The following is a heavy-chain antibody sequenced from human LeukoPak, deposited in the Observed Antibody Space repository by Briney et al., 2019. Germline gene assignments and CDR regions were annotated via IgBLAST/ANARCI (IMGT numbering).Heavy chain of an antibody. CDR2: INPNSGGP. J-gene: IGHJ4*02. V-gene: IGHV1-2*02. CDR1: GYTFTGYY. CDR3: ARDLYGRVEDY. D-gene: IGHD3-10*01. Sequence: ASVKVSCKASGYTFTGYYMHWVRQAPGQGLEWMGWINPNSGGPNYAQKFQGRVTMTRDTSISTAYMELSRLRSDDTAVYYCARDLYGRVEDYWGQGTLVTVSS.